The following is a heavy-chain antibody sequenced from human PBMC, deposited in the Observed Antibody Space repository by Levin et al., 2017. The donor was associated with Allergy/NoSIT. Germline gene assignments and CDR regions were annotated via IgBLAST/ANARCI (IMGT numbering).Heavy chain of an antibody. CDR2: INPSDGST. V-gene: IGHV1-46*01. J-gene: IGHJ4*02. CDR3: ARGHQLGPLDY. D-gene: IGHD2-2*01. CDR1: GYAFIDYF. Sequence: ASVKVSCKASGYAFIDYFIYWVRQAPGQGLEWMAAINPSDGSTTYPPKFRGRVTMTRYTSTGTVHMELNRLTSADTAVYFWARGHQLGPLDYWGQGTLVTVSS.